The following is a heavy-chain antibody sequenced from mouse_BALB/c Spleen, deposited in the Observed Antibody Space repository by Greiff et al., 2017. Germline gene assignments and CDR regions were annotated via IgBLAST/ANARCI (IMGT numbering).Heavy chain of an antibody. V-gene: IGHV7-3*02. J-gene: IGHJ2*01. CDR2: IRNKANGYTT. D-gene: IGHD1-1*01. CDR1: GFTFTDYY. Sequence: EVQGVESGGGLVQPGGSLRLSCATSGFTFTDYYMSWVRQPPGKALEWLGFIRNKANGYTTEYSASVKGRFTISRDNSQSILYLQMNTLRAEDSATYYCARRYGYYFDYWGQGTTLTVSS. CDR3: ARRYGYYFDY.